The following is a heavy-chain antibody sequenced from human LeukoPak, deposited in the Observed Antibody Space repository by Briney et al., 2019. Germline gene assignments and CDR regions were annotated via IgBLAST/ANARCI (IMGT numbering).Heavy chain of an antibody. J-gene: IGHJ4*02. D-gene: IGHD6-19*01. CDR3: TTGYSSDWYC. V-gene: IGHV3-15*01. Sequence: GGSLRLSCAASGASGFSVSRAWMNWVRQAPGKGLEWVGHIKSKTDGGTTDYAAPVKGRFIISRDDSKNTLYLQMNSLKTEDTAVYYCTTGYSSDWYCWGQGTLVTVSS. CDR1: GFSVSRAW. CDR2: IKSKTDGGTT.